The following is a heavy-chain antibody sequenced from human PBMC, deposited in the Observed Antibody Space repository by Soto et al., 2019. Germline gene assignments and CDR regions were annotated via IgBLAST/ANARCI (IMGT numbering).Heavy chain of an antibody. V-gene: IGHV1-18*01. Sequence: GASVKVSCKASGYTFTSYGISWVRQAPGQGLEWMGWISAYNGNTNYAQKLQGRVTMTTDTSTSTAYMELRSLRSDDTAVYYCARQAEAYFSSWYRTYYYMYFWGKGTTVPVSS. J-gene: IGHJ6*03. D-gene: IGHD6-13*01. CDR2: ISAYNGNT. CDR1: GYTFTSYG. CDR3: ARQAEAYFSSWYRTYYYMYF.